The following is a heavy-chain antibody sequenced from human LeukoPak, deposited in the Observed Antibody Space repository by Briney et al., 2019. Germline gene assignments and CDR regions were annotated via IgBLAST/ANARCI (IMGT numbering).Heavy chain of an antibody. CDR2: IYSRGDT. V-gene: IGHV3-66*01. CDR1: EFSVSSNF. J-gene: IGHJ4*02. D-gene: IGHD3-10*01. Sequence: GGSLRLSCAASEFSVSSNFMTWVRQAPGKGLECVSVIYSRGDTYYADSVRGRFTISRDKSKNTLYLQMDSLRVVDTAVYYCARKSDSYMLRGGDCWGQGTLVTVSS. CDR3: ARKSDSYMLRGGDC.